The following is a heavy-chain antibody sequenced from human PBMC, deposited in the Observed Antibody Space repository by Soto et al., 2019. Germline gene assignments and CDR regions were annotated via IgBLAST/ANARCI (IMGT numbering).Heavy chain of an antibody. D-gene: IGHD3-10*01. V-gene: IGHV4-59*01. CDR1: GGSISSYY. J-gene: IGHJ6*02. Sequence: SETLSLTCTVSGGSISSYYWSWIRQPPGKGLEWIGYIYYSGSTNYNPSFKSRVTISVDTSKNQFSLKLSSVTAADTAVYYCARDNGSGSYYNHYYYYGMDVWGQGTTVTVSS. CDR3: ARDNGSGSYYNHYYYYGMDV. CDR2: IYYSGST.